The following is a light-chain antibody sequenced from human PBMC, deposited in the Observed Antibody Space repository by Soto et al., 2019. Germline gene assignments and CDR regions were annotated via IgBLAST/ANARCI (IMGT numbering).Light chain of an antibody. Sequence: QSVLTQAPSTSGTPGQRVTISCSGTISNIGGNTVNWYQQVPVTAPKLLIYRDDQRPSGVPDRFSGSKSATSAPLAISGLQSEDEADYYCAAWDDGLKGWLFGGGTKLTVL. CDR2: RDD. CDR1: ISNIGGNT. J-gene: IGLJ2*01. CDR3: AAWDDGLKGWL. V-gene: IGLV1-44*01.